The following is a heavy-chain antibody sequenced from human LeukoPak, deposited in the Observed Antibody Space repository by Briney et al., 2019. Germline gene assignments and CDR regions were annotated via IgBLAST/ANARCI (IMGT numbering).Heavy chain of an antibody. V-gene: IGHV5-51*01. CDR3: ARQYSSSSACDY. D-gene: IGHD6-6*01. CDR2: IYPGDSDT. J-gene: IGHJ4*02. Sequence: GASLKISCQGSGSSFTSYWIGWVRQMPGKGLEWMGIIYPGDSDTRYSPSFQGQVTISADKSISTAYLQWSSLKASDTAMYYCARQYSSSSACDYWGQGTLVTVSS. CDR1: GSSFTSYW.